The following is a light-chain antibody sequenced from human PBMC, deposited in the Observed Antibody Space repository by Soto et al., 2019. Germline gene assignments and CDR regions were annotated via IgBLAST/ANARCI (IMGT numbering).Light chain of an antibody. V-gene: IGKV2-24*01. J-gene: IGKJ4*01. CDR1: QSLVHSDGSTY. CDR2: KVS. Sequence: EIVMTQSSLSAAVTLGQPASISCGSSQSLVHSDGSTYLSWLHVGPGQSPIPLIYKVSNRFPGVPDRFTGSGEETEFTLKISRVEAEDVGTYYCMQYTHCPLTFGGGTKVDIK. CDR3: MQYTHCPLT.